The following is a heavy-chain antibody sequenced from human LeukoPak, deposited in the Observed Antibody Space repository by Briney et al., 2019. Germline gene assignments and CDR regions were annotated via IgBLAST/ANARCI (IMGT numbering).Heavy chain of an antibody. CDR3: AKPRDGYNLGDAFDI. CDR1: GFTFSSYA. V-gene: IGHV3-23*01. CDR2: ISGNGGST. Sequence: QPGGSLRLSCAASGFTFSSYALSWVRQAPGKGLEWVSAISGNGGSTYYADSVKGRFSISRDNSKNTLYLQMNSLRAEDTAVYYCAKPRDGYNLGDAFDIWGQGTMVTVSS. J-gene: IGHJ3*02. D-gene: IGHD5-24*01.